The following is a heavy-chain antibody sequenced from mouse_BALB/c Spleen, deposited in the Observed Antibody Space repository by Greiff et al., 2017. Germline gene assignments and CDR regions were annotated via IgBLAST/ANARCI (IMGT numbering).Heavy chain of an antibody. D-gene: IGHD2-3*01. J-gene: IGHJ3*01. Sequence: QVQLQQSGAELAKPGASVKLSCKASGYTFTSYYMYWVKQRPGQGLEWIGEINPSNGGTNFNEKFKSKATLTVDKSSSTAYMQLSSLTSEDSAVYYCTRGDGYYPFAYWGQGTLVTVSA. CDR1: GYTFTSYY. V-gene: IGHV1S81*02. CDR3: TRGDGYYPFAY. CDR2: INPSNGGT.